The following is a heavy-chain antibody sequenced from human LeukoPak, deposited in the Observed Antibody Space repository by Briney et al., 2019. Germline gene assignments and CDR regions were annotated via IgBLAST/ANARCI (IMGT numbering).Heavy chain of an antibody. Sequence: GGSLRLSCAASGFAVSNNYMSWVRQAPGKGLEWVAVIYDGGHTDYADSVKGRFTISRDSSKNTLYLQMNSLRPEDTAEYYCARGRDLFDSWGQGTLVIVSS. CDR2: IYDGGHT. CDR3: ARGRDLFDS. CDR1: GFAVSNNY. J-gene: IGHJ4*02. V-gene: IGHV3-66*02.